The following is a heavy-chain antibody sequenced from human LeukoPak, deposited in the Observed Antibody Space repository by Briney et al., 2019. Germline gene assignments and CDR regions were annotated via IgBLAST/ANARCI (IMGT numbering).Heavy chain of an antibody. CDR3: ARAAYPMVRGVIDWFDP. J-gene: IGHJ5*02. CDR2: IYYSGST. V-gene: IGHV4-59*08. D-gene: IGHD3-10*01. Sequence: PSKTLSLTCTVSGGSISSYYWSWIRQPPGKGLEWIGYIYYSGSTNYNPSLKSRVTISVDTSKNQFSLKLSSVTAADTAVYYCARAAYPMVRGVIDWFDPWGQGTLVTVSS. CDR1: GGSISSYY.